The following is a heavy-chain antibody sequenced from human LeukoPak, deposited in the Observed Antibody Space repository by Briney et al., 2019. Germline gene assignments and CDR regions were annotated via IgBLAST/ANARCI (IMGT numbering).Heavy chain of an antibody. CDR2: ISYDESKK. Sequence: QPGRSLRLSCAASGFTFSSYAMHWVRQAPGKGLEWVAVISYDESKKYYADSVKGRFTISRDKSKNTVYLQMNSLRAEDTAVYYCARGGYNYGEESDLLWYFDYWGQGTLVTVSS. CDR1: GFTFSSYA. J-gene: IGHJ4*02. V-gene: IGHV3-30-3*01. D-gene: IGHD5-18*01. CDR3: ARGGYNYGEESDLLWYFDY.